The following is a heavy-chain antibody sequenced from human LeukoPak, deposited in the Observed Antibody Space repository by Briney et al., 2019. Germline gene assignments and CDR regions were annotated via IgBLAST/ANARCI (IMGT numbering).Heavy chain of an antibody. CDR3: ARSGVVSHQSGLWGPSTQQAATFDS. J-gene: IGHJ4*02. CDR2: INQSGST. CDR1: GGSFSDYY. D-gene: IGHD2-2*01. Sequence: SETLSLTCAVFGGSFSDYYWKWIRQPPGKGLEWIGEINQSGSTDYNPSLKSRVTISVDTSKKQFSLKLSSVTAADTAVYYCARSGVVSHQSGLWGPSTQQAATFDSWGQGTLVTVSS. V-gene: IGHV4-34*01.